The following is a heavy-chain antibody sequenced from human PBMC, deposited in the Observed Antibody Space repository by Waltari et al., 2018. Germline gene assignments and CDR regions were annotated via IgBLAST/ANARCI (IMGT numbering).Heavy chain of an antibody. J-gene: IGHJ6*02. D-gene: IGHD6-13*01. CDR2: IYPGDSDT. V-gene: IGHV5-51*03. CDR1: GYSFTSYW. CDR3: ARQQLEDYYYYGMDV. Sequence: EVQLVQSGAEVKKPGESLKISCKGSGYSFTSYWIGWVRQMPGKGLEWMGIIYPGDSDTRYSPSFQGQVTISADKSISTAYLQWSSLKASDTAMYYCARQQLEDYYYYGMDVWGQGTTVTVSS.